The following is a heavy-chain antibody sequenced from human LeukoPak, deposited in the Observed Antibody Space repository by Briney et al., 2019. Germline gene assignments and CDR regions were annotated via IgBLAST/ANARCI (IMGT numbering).Heavy chain of an antibody. D-gene: IGHD3-22*01. V-gene: IGHV4-30-4*01. Sequence: LRLSCAASGFTFSSFAMSWIRQPPGKGLEWIAYMYYSGSTYYNPSLKSRDTMSADTSKNQLSLKLSSVTAADTAVYYCARPYYYDSRIDPWGQGILVTVSS. J-gene: IGHJ5*02. CDR1: GFTFSSFA. CDR3: ARPYYYDSRIDP. CDR2: MYYSGST.